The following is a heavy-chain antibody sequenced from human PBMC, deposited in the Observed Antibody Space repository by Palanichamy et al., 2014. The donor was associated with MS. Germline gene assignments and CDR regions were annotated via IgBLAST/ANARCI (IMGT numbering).Heavy chain of an antibody. CDR1: SGSISSYY. V-gene: IGHV4-59*01. Sequence: QVQLQESGPGLVKPSGTLSLTCTVSSGSISSYYWSWIRQPPGKGLEWIGYIYYSGSTNYSPSLKSRVTISVDTSKNQLSLKLSSVTAADTAVYYCARDGSGYCSNTNCHGWFDPWGQGTLVTVSS. CDR3: ARDGSGYCSNTNCHGWFDP. CDR2: IYYSGST. D-gene: IGHD2-2*01. J-gene: IGHJ5*02.